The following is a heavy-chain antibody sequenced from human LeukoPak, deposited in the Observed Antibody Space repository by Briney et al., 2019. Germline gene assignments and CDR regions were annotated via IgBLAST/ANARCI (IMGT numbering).Heavy chain of an antibody. D-gene: IGHD6-25*01. V-gene: IGHV1-69*06. CDR3: SRGILRRGSYYMDV. J-gene: IGHJ6*03. Sequence: GASVKVSCKTSGGTFSNYTISWVRQAPGQGLEWMGGIIPIFGTANYAQKFQGKVTITADKSTSTAYMELRSLRSDDTAVYYCSRGILRRGSYYMDVWGKGTTVTISS. CDR2: IIPIFGTA. CDR1: GGTFSNYT.